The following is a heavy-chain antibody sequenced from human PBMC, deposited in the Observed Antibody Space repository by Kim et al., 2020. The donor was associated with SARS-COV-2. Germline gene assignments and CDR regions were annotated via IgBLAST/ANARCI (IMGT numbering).Heavy chain of an antibody. CDR1: GGSFSGYY. Sequence: SETLSLTCAVYGGSFSGYYWSWIRQPPGKGLEWIGEINHSGSTNYNPSLKSRVTISVDTSKNQFSLKLSSVTAADTAVYYCARGANPDYWGQGTLVTVSS. CDR3: ARGANPDY. J-gene: IGHJ4*02. CDR2: INHSGST. V-gene: IGHV4-34*01.